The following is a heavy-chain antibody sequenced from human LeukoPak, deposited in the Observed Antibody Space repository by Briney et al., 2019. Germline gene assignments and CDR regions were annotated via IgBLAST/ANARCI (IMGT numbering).Heavy chain of an antibody. D-gene: IGHD4-23*01. CDR3: TRETGGSTLVTLPSDN. Sequence: ASVKVSCKASGYTFTSYDINWVRQATGQGLEWMGWINPNSGATNYAQKFQGRVTMTRDRSISTAYMELNWLTSDDTAVYYCTRETGGSTLVTLPSDNWGQGTPVTVSS. J-gene: IGHJ4*02. CDR2: INPNSGAT. CDR1: GYTFTSYD. V-gene: IGHV1-2*02.